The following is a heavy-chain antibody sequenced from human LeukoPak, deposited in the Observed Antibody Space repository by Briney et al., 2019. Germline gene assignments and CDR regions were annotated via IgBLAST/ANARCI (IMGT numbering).Heavy chain of an antibody. CDR3: AKGLGYCSGGSCYGEVYWYFDL. D-gene: IGHD2-15*01. CDR2: ISWNSGSI. CDR1: GFTFDDYA. J-gene: IGHJ2*01. Sequence: PGGSLTLSCAASGFTFDDYAMHWVRQAPGKGLEWVSGISWNSGSIGYADSVKGRFTISRDNAKNSLCLQMNSLRAEDTALYYCAKGLGYCSGGSCYGEVYWYFDLWGRGTLVTVSS. V-gene: IGHV3-9*01.